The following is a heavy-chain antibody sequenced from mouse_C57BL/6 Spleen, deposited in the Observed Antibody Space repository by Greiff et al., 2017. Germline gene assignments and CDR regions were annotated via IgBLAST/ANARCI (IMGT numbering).Heavy chain of an antibody. D-gene: IGHD3-2*02. CDR2: IYPGDGDT. Sequence: VQLQQSGAELVKPGASVKISCKASGYAFSSYWMNWVKQRPGKGLEWIGQIYPGDGDTNYNGKFKGKATLTADKSSSTAYMQLSSLTSEDSAVYFCARSDSSGYLFDYWGQGTTLTVSS. J-gene: IGHJ2*01. CDR3: ARSDSSGYLFDY. V-gene: IGHV1-80*01. CDR1: GYAFSSYW.